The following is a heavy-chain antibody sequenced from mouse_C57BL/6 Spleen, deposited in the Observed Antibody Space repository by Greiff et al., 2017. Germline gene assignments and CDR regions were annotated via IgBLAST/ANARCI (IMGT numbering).Heavy chain of an antibody. CDR1: GYTFTDYE. CDR2: IDPETGGT. J-gene: IGHJ3*01. V-gene: IGHV1-15*01. CDR3: TGSGWTWFAY. Sequence: QVQLQQSGAELVRPGASVTLSCKASGYTFTDYEMHWVKQTPVHGLEWIGAIDPETGGTAYNQKFKGKAILTADKYSSTAYMELRSLPSEDSAVYYCTGSGWTWFAYWGQGTLVTVSA. D-gene: IGHD1-1*02.